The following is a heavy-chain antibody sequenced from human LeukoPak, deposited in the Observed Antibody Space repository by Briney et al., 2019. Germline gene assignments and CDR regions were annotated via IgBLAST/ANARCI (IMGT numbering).Heavy chain of an antibody. CDR2: IYPGDSDT. CDR3: ARRPYCGGDCYSYAFDL. V-gene: IGHV5-51*01. D-gene: IGHD2-21*02. Sequence: GESLKISCKESGYTFPSHWIGRVRQVSGKGLEWMGIIYPGDSDTRYSPSFQGQVTISADKSISTAYLQWSSLKASDTAMYYCARRPYCGGDCYSYAFDLWGQGTMVIVSS. J-gene: IGHJ3*01. CDR1: GYTFPSHW.